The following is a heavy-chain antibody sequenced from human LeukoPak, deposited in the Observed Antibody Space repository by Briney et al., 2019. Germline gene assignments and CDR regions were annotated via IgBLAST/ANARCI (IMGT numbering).Heavy chain of an antibody. J-gene: IGHJ4*02. Sequence: ASVKVSCKASGYTFTSYGISWVRQAPGQGLEWMGWISAYNGNTNYAQKLQGRVTMTTDTSTSTAYMELRSLRSDDTAVYYCARDGGYSSSSLWGPVGVRAFDYWGQGTLVTVSS. CDR2: ISAYNGNT. CDR3: ARDGGYSSSSLWGPVGVRAFDY. CDR1: GYTFTSYG. D-gene: IGHD6-6*01. V-gene: IGHV1-18*01.